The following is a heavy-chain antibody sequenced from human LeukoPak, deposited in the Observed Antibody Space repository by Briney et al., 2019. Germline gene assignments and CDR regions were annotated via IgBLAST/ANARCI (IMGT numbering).Heavy chain of an antibody. D-gene: IGHD3-22*01. J-gene: IGHJ4*02. V-gene: IGHV3-23*01. CDR3: AKVAMIVVGRPYYFDY. Sequence: GGSLRLSCAASGFTFSSYAMSWVRQAPGKGLEWVSAISGSGDSTYYADSVKGRFTISRDNSKNTLYLQMNSLRAEDTAVYYCAKVAMIVVGRPYYFDYWGQGTLVTVSS. CDR2: ISGSGDST. CDR1: GFTFSSYA.